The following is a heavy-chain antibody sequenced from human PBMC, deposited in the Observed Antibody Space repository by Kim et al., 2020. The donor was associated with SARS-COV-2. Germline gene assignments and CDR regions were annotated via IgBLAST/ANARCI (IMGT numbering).Heavy chain of an antibody. CDR3: ASYDFWSGYYFFGP. J-gene: IGHJ4*02. CDR1: GFTFSSYW. Sequence: GGSLRLSCAASGFTFSSYWMHWVRQAPGKGLVWVSRINSDGSSTSYADSVKGRFTISRDNAKNTLYLQMNSLRAEDTAVYYCASYDFWSGYYFFGPGGQGTLVTVSS. D-gene: IGHD3-3*01. V-gene: IGHV3-74*01. CDR2: INSDGSST.